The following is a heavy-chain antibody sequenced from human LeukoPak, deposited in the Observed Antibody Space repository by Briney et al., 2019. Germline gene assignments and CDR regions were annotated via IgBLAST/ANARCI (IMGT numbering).Heavy chain of an antibody. V-gene: IGHV1-18*01. J-gene: IGHJ4*02. CDR3: ARDEPYSRGWYYFDY. Sequence: GASVKVSCKASGYIFTSYGISWVRQAPGQGLEWMGWISADNGNTKYSQKLQGRVAMTTDTPTSTAYMDLRSLKSDDTAVYDCARDEPYSRGWYYFDYWGQGTLVTVSS. CDR2: ISADNGNT. CDR1: GYIFTSYG. D-gene: IGHD6-19*01.